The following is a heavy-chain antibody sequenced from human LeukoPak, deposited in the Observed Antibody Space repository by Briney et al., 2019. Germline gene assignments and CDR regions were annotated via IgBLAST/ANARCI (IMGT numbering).Heavy chain of an antibody. J-gene: IGHJ4*02. CDR1: GGSFSGYY. CDR3: ARSWELRSTFDY. V-gene: IGHV4-34*01. Sequence: SETLSLTCAVYGGSFSGYYWSWIRQPPGKGLEWIGEINHSGSTNYNPSLKSRVTISVDTSKNQFSLKLSSVTGADTAVYYCARSWELRSTFDYWGQGTLVTVSS. D-gene: IGHD1-26*01. CDR2: INHSGST.